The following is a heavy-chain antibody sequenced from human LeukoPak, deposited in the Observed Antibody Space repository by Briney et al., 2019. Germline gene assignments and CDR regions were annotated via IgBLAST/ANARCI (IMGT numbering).Heavy chain of an antibody. J-gene: IGHJ3*01. V-gene: IGHV1-8*01. CDR3: ARPFFRTDSSGFGPESAAFYV. Sequence: GSVNVSCKASGFTLTSYDINWVRQATGQGLEWVGWMNPNSGNTGYAQKLQDRVPMTRNASTSTAYMELSTLRTEDTAVYYCARPFFRTDSSGFGPESAAFYVWGQGTMVTASS. D-gene: IGHD3-22*01. CDR1: GFTLTSYD. CDR2: MNPNSGNT.